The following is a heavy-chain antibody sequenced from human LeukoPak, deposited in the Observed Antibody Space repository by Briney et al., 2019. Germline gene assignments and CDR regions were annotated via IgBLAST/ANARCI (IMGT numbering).Heavy chain of an antibody. D-gene: IGHD3-3*01. CDR1: DGSFSGYY. V-gene: IGHV4-34*01. Sequence: PSETLSLTCAVYDGSFSGYYWSWIRQPPGKGLEWIGEINHSGSTNYNPSLKSRVTISVDTSKNQFSLKLSSVTAADTAVYYCARGGFYDFWSGYYGFDYGGQGTLVTVSS. CDR3: ARGGFYDFWSGYYGFDY. CDR2: INHSGST. J-gene: IGHJ4*02.